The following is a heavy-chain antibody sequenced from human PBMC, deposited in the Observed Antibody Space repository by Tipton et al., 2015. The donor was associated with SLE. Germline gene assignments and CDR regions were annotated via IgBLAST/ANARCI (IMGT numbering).Heavy chain of an antibody. V-gene: IGHV4-38-2*02. Sequence: TLSLTCTVSNYSISIGHYWGWIRQSPGKGLEWIATIFHTGTAYYNPSLKSRVTISVDTSKNQFSLRLSSVTAADTAVYYCARVPTNYYDSSGYYYNYYYYYMDVWGKGTTVTVSS. CDR1: NYSISIGHY. CDR3: ARVPTNYYDSSGYYYNYYYYYMDV. J-gene: IGHJ6*03. CDR2: IFHTGTA. D-gene: IGHD3-22*01.